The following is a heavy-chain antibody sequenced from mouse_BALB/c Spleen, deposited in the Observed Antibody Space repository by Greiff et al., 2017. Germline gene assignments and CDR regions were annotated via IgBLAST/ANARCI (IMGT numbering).Heavy chain of an antibody. CDR3: VRDDGPYYAMDY. V-gene: IGHV2-9-2*01. CDR1: GFSLTSYD. J-gene: IGHJ4*01. Sequence: QVQLKESGPGLVAPSQSLSITCTVSGFSLTSYDISWIRQPPGKGLEWPGVIWTGGGTNYNSAFMSRLSISKDNSKSQVLLKMNSLQTDDTAIYYCVRDDGPYYAMDYWGQGTSVTGSS. D-gene: IGHD2-3*01. CDR2: IWTGGGT.